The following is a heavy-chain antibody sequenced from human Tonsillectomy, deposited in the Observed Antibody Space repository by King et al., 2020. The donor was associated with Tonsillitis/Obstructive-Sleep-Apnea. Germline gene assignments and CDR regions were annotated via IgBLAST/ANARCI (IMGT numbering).Heavy chain of an antibody. V-gene: IGHV3-30*04. CDR2: ISNDGSNK. CDR1: GFTFSSYA. D-gene: IGHD3-16*02. J-gene: IGHJ4*02. CDR3: ARGYVWGTYRHVDY. Sequence: VQLVESGGGVVQPGRSLRLSCAASGFTFSSYAIYWVRQAPGKGLEWVAVISNDGSNKYYADSVKGRFTISRDNSKNTLYLQMNSLRAEDTAVYYCARGYVWGTYRHVDYWGQGTLGTVSS.